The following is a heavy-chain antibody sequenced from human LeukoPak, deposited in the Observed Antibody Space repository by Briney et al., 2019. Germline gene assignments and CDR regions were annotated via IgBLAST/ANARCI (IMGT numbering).Heavy chain of an antibody. CDR1: GGSISSSSYY. CDR2: IYYSGST. CDR3: ARGALFGLVILAEFDY. V-gene: IGHV4-39*07. D-gene: IGHD3/OR15-3a*01. J-gene: IGHJ4*02. Sequence: SETLSLTSTVSGGSISSSSYYWGWIRQPPGKGLEWIGSIYYSGSTYYNPSLKGRVTISVDTSKNQFSLKLSSVTAADTAVYYCARGALFGLVILAEFDYWGQGTLVTVSS.